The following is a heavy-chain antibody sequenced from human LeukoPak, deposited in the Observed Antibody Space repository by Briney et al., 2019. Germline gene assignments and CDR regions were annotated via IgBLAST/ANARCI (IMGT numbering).Heavy chain of an antibody. CDR2: ISSNGGST. D-gene: IGHD7-27*01. J-gene: IGHJ6*02. CDR1: GFTFSSYA. CDR3: ARDMAPGGGPGDYYGMDV. V-gene: IGHV3-64*04. Sequence: GGSLRLSCSASGFTFSSYAMHWVRQAPGKGLEYVSAISSNGGSTYYADSVKGRFTISRDNSKNTLWLQMNSLRSEDTAVYYCARDMAPGGGPGDYYGMDVWGQGTTVTVSS.